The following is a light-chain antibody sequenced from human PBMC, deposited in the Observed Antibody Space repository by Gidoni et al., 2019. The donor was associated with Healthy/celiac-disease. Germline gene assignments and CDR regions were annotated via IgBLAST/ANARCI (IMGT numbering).Light chain of an antibody. Sequence: DIQMTQSPSSLSASVGDRVTITRRASLGISTSLPWFQQKPGKAPKSLIYAGSSLQRGGTSKCSGSGSGTDFTLTISSRQQEDFATDYCQQYNSYPPFTFGHGTKVDIK. CDR1: LGISTS. V-gene: IGKV1-16*02. CDR3: QQYNSYPPFT. CDR2: AGS. J-gene: IGKJ3*01.